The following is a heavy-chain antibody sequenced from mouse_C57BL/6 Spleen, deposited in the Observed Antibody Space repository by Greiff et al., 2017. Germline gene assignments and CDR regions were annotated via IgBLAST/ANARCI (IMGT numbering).Heavy chain of an antibody. CDR1: GYSFTDYT. Sequence: VQLKQSGPELVKPGASVKISCKASGYSFTDYTMNWVKQSNGKSLEWIGVINPNTGTTSYNQKFKGKATLTVDQSSSTAYMQLNSLTSDDSAVYCGATVYYCNFFAYWGQGTLVTVSA. V-gene: IGHV1-39*01. CDR3: ATVYYCNFFAY. J-gene: IGHJ3*01. CDR2: INPNTGTT. D-gene: IGHD2-1*01.